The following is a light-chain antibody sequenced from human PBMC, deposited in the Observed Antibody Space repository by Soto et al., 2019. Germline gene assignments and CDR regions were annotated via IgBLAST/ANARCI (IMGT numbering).Light chain of an antibody. J-gene: IGLJ1*01. CDR3: CSYAGSYSYV. CDR1: SSDVGGYNY. CDR2: DVS. V-gene: IGLV2-11*01. Sequence: QSVLTQPRSVSGSPGQSVTISCTGTSSDVGGYNYVSWYQQHPGKAPKLMIYDVSKRPSGVPDRFSGSKSGNTASLTISGLQAEDEADYYCCSYAGSYSYVFGTGKSSPS.